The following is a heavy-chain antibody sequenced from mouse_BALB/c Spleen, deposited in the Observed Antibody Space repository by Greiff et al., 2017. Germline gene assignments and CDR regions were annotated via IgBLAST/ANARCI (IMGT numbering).Heavy chain of an antibody. CDR1: GFNIKDTY. CDR2: IDPANGNT. D-gene: IGHD2-14*01. V-gene: IGHV14-3*02. CDR3: ARAHYRYDGAMDY. Sequence: QSGAELVKPGASVKLSCTASGFNIKDTYMHWVKQRPEQGLEWIGRIDPANGNTKYDPKFQGKATITADTSSNTAYLRLSSLTSEDTAVYKCARAHYRYDGAMDYWGQGTSVTVSS. J-gene: IGHJ4*01.